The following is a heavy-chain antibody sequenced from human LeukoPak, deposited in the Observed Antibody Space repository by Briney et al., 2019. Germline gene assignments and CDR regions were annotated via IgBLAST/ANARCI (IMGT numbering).Heavy chain of an antibody. CDR3: ARDRRGGYDSSGPLLAFDI. V-gene: IGHV4-59*01. CDR2: IYYSGST. D-gene: IGHD3-22*01. Sequence: SETLFPTCTVSGGSISSYYWSWIRQPPGKGLEWIGYIYYSGSTNYNPSLKSRVTISVDTSKNQFSLKLSSVTAADTAVYYCARDRRGGYDSSGPLLAFDIWGQGTMVTVSS. CDR1: GGSISSYY. J-gene: IGHJ3*02.